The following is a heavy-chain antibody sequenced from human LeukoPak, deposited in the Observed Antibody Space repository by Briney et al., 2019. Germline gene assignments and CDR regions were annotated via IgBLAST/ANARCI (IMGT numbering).Heavy chain of an antibody. V-gene: IGHV4-39*01. CDR2: LYYHGNT. Sequence: NPSEPLSLTCTVSGESINSKNCYWGWIRQPPGKGLEWIGSLYYHGNTYYSPSLNSRVTISVYTSKNQLSLKLSSVTATDTALYYCARMDVQGSGILPPDYWGQGTLVTVSS. D-gene: IGHD3-10*01. CDR1: GESINSKNCY. J-gene: IGHJ4*02. CDR3: ARMDVQGSGILPPDY.